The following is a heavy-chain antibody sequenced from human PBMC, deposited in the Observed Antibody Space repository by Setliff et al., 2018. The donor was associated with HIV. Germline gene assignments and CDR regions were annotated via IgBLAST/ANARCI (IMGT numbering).Heavy chain of an antibody. CDR2: ISPSGGA. CDR1: GGPFSDYF. CDR3: ARGVTLGRGVIAESPLYVMDV. V-gene: IGHV4-34*01. J-gene: IGHJ6*03. Sequence: SETLSLTCASFGGPFSDYFRTWLRQPPGKGLEWIGHISPSGGADYSPSLKTRAAISLVTSRSQIVLRLSSVAAADTATYYCARGVTLGRGVIAESPLYVMDVWGEGTPVTVSS. D-gene: IGHD3-10*01.